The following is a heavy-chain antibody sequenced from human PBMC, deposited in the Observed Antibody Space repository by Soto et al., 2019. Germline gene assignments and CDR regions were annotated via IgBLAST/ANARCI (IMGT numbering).Heavy chain of an antibody. J-gene: IGHJ6*02. V-gene: IGHV1-3*01. Sequence: ASVKVSCKAGGYTFTGYAMHWVRQAPGQRLEWMGWINAGNGNTKYSQKFQGRVTITRDTSASTAYMELSSLRSEDTAVYYCARGGIAVAEDYYYYGMDVWGQGTTVTVSS. D-gene: IGHD6-19*01. CDR2: INAGNGNT. CDR3: ARGGIAVAEDYYYYGMDV. CDR1: GYTFTGYA.